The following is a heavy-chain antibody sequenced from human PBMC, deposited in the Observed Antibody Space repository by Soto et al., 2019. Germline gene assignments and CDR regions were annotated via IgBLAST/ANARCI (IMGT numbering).Heavy chain of an antibody. CDR1: GGSISSSSYY. V-gene: IGHV4-39*01. CDR3: ARLWIGLRQPDD. D-gene: IGHD3-10*01. Sequence: SETLSLTCTVSGGSISSSSYYWGWIRQPPGKGLEWIGSIYYSGSTYYNPSLKSRVTISVDTSKNQLSLKLSSVTATDTAVYYGARLWIGLRQPDDWGQGTLVTVSS. CDR2: IYYSGST. J-gene: IGHJ4*02.